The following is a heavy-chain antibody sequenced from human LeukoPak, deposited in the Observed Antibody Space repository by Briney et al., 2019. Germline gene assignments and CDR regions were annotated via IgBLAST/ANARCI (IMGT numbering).Heavy chain of an antibody. CDR3: ASYSNYGWFDP. CDR2: IKQDGSEK. Sequence: GGSLRLSCAASGFTFSSYWMSWVRQAPGKGLEWVANIKQDGSEKYYVDSVKGRFTISRDNAKNSLNLQMNSLRAEDTAVYYCASYSNYGWFDPWGQGTLVTVSS. D-gene: IGHD4-11*01. V-gene: IGHV3-7*01. CDR1: GFTFSSYW. J-gene: IGHJ5*02.